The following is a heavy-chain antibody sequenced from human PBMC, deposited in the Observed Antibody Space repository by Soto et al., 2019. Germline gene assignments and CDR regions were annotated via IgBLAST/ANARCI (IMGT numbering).Heavy chain of an antibody. V-gene: IGHV3-33*01. CDR2: IWYDGSDK. CDR1: GFTFSCFG. D-gene: IGHD3-16*01. J-gene: IGHJ4*02. Sequence: VRALRLSCAASGFTFSCFGMHWVRQAPGKGLEWVAIIWYDGSDKYYADSVRGRFTISRDNSKNTLSLQMNSLRAEDTAVYHCAFGNLSYYFDYWGQGTPVTVSS. CDR3: AFGNLSYYFDY.